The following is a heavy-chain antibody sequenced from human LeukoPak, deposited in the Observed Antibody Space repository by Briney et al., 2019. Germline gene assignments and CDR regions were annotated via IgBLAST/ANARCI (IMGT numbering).Heavy chain of an antibody. Sequence: GGSLRLSCAASEFTVSSHCMSWVRQAPGKGLEWVSVLYSDGSTYYADSVKDRFTISRDNSKNTLYLQMNSLRAEDTAVYYCARMLAVAGIVGGDYFDSWGQGTLVTVSS. D-gene: IGHD6-19*01. CDR2: LYSDGST. J-gene: IGHJ4*02. CDR1: EFTVSSHC. CDR3: ARMLAVAGIVGGDYFDS. V-gene: IGHV3-66*01.